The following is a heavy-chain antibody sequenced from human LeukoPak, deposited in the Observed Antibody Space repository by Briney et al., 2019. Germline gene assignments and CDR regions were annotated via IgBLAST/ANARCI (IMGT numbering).Heavy chain of an antibody. CDR1: GFTFSSFG. Sequence: PGGSLRLSCAASGFTFSSFGMHWVRQAPGKGLEWVTFIRYDGSNKYHADSVKGRFTISRDNSKNTLYLQMNSLRAEDTAVYYCANPDYDSSTYVGDYWGQGTLVTVSS. J-gene: IGHJ4*02. CDR2: IRYDGSNK. D-gene: IGHD3-22*01. CDR3: ANPDYDSSTYVGDY. V-gene: IGHV3-30*02.